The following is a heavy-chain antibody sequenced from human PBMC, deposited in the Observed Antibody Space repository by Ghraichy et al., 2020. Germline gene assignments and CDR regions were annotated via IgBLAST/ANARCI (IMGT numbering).Heavy chain of an antibody. V-gene: IGHV4-39*01. CDR2: IYYSGST. J-gene: IGHJ5*02. D-gene: IGHD3/OR15-3a*01. Sequence: SETLSLTCTVSGGSISSSSYYWGWIRQPPGKGLEWIGSIYYSGSTYYNPSLKSRVTISVDTSKNQFSLKLSSVTAADTAVYYCARQGLGTGYYDNWFDPWGQGTLVTVSS. CDR3: ARQGLGTGYYDNWFDP. CDR1: GGSISSSSYY.